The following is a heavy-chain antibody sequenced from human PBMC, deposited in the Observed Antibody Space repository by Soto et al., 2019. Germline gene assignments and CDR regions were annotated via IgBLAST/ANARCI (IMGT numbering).Heavy chain of an antibody. Sequence: TSETLSLTCTVSGAFISTGGYYWNWVRQQPGKGLEWIAYIHDSGSTYYTPSLKGRASTSLDTSQNQVSLKLTSVTAADTAIYFCARFDPGPSCFDYWGQGTLVTVSS. CDR2: IHDSGST. V-gene: IGHV4-31*03. CDR1: GAFISTGGYY. CDR3: ARFDPGPSCFDY. J-gene: IGHJ4*02. D-gene: IGHD3-9*01.